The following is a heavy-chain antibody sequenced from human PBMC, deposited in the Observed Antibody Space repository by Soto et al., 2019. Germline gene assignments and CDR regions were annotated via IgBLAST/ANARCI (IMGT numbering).Heavy chain of an antibody. J-gene: IGHJ4*02. CDR2: FDPEDGET. CDR1: GYTLTELS. Sequence: GASVKVSCKVSGYTLTELSMHWVRQAPGKGLEWMGGFDPEDGETIYAQKFQGRVTMTEDTSTDTAYMELSSLRSEDTAVYYCATVIPAMVTYDKHAFDYWGQGTLVTVSS. CDR3: ATVIPAMVTYDKHAFDY. D-gene: IGHD5-18*01. V-gene: IGHV1-24*01.